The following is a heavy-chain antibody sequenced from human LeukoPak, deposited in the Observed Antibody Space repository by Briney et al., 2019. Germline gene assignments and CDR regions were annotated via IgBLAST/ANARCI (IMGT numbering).Heavy chain of an antibody. Sequence: APVKVSCKASGYTFTGYYMHWVRQAPGQGLEWMGRINPNSGGTNYAQKFQGRVTMTRDTSISTAYMELSRLRSDDTAVYYCARSLTYYYDSSGYYFDYWGQGTLVTVSS. J-gene: IGHJ4*02. CDR1: GYTFTGYY. CDR2: INPNSGGT. V-gene: IGHV1-2*06. CDR3: ARSLTYYYDSSGYYFDY. D-gene: IGHD3-22*01.